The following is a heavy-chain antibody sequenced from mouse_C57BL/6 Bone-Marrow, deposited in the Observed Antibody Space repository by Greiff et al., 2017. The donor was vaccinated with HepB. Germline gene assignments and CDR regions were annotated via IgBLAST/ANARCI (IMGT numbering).Heavy chain of an antibody. J-gene: IGHJ4*01. CDR3: ARWPPIYYGYVYAMDY. CDR2: IHPNSGST. V-gene: IGHV1-64*01. CDR1: GYTFTSYW. Sequence: VQLQQSGAELVKPGASVKLSCKASGYTFTSYWMHWVKQRPGQGLEWIGMIHPNSGSTNYNEKFKSKATLTVDKSSSTAYMQLSSLTSEDSAVYYCARWPPIYYGYVYAMDYWGQGTSVTVSS. D-gene: IGHD2-2*01.